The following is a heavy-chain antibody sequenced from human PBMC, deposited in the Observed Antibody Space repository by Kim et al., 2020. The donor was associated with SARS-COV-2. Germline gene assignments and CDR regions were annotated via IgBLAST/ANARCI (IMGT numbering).Heavy chain of an antibody. Sequence: SETLSLTCTVSGGSISSYYWSWIRQPPGKGLEWIGYIYYSGSTNYNPYLKSRVTISVDTSKNQFSLKLSSVTAADTAVYYCARGDIVVVPAVNYGGNYYYGMDVWGQGTTVTVSS. CDR3: ARGDIVVVPAVNYGGNYYYGMDV. V-gene: IGHV4-59*13. CDR2: IYYSGST. J-gene: IGHJ6*02. D-gene: IGHD2-2*01. CDR1: GGSISSYY.